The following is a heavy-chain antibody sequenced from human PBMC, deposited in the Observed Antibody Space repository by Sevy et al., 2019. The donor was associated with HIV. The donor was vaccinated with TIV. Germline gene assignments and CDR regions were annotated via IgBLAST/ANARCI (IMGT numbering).Heavy chain of an antibody. CDR1: GFTFSSYA. J-gene: IGHJ4*02. V-gene: IGHV3-23*01. D-gene: IGHD4-17*01. Sequence: GGSLRLSCAASGFTFSSYAMSWVRQAPGKGLEWVSAISGSGGSTYYADSVKGRFTISRDNSKNTLYLQMNSLRAEDTAVYYCAKDLDDYGDYFHYFDYWGQGTLVTVSS. CDR2: ISGSGGST. CDR3: AKDLDDYGDYFHYFDY.